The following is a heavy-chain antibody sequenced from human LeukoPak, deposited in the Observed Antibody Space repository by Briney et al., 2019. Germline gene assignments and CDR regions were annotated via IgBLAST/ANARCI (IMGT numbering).Heavy chain of an antibody. Sequence: SVKVSCKASGGTFSSYAISWVRQAPGQGLEWMGRIIPILGIANYAQKFQGRVTITADKSTSTAYMELSSLRSEDTAVYYCARDRSLYDYVWGSYRANWFNPWGQGTLVTVSS. CDR2: IIPILGIA. CDR3: ARDRSLYDYVWGSYRANWFNP. D-gene: IGHD3-16*02. CDR1: GGTFSSYA. V-gene: IGHV1-69*04. J-gene: IGHJ5*02.